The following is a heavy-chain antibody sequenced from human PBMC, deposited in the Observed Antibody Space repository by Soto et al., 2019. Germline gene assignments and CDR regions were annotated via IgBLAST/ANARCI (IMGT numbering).Heavy chain of an antibody. CDR3: ARHETYYDFWSGDHIRPLYGMDV. J-gene: IGHJ6*02. D-gene: IGHD3-3*01. Sequence: PSETLSLTCTVSGGSISSSSYYWGWIRQPPGKGLEWIGSIYYSGSTYYNPSLKSRVTISVDTSKNQFSLKLSSVIAADTAVYYCARHETYYDFWSGDHIRPLYGMDVWGQGTTVTAS. CDR2: IYYSGST. CDR1: GGSISSSSYY. V-gene: IGHV4-39*01.